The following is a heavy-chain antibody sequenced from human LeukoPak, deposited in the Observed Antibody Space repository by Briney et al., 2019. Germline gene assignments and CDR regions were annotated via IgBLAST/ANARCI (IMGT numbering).Heavy chain of an antibody. Sequence: GGSLRLSCAASGFIFNDYDMHWVRQAPGKGLEWVAFVRSDGSNKYYTDSMKGRFTISRDNSENTLYLQMNNLRTEDTAVYYCARLGFTSGYGWDGGYYYYYMDVWGKGTTVTVSS. CDR2: VRSDGSNK. J-gene: IGHJ6*03. D-gene: IGHD1-1*01. CDR1: GFIFNDYD. V-gene: IGHV3-30*02. CDR3: ARLGFTSGYGWDGGYYYYYMDV.